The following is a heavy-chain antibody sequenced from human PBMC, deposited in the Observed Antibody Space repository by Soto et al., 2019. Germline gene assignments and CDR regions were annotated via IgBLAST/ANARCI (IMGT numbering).Heavy chain of an antibody. D-gene: IGHD3-3*01. CDR2: ISGSDGKT. V-gene: IGHV3-23*01. Sequence: LSCAASGFSFGSYALSWVRQAPGKGLEWVSTISGSDGKTFYADSVKGRFSISRDTSQNTLYLQMNSLRADDTAIYYCARWSYLDYWGQGTRVTVSS. CDR3: ARWSYLDY. CDR1: GFSFGSYA. J-gene: IGHJ4*02.